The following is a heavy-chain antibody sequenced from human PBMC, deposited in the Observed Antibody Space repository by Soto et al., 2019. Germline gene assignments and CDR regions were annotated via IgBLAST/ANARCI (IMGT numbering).Heavy chain of an antibody. D-gene: IGHD5-12*01. CDR2: VSVHNGNT. CDR1: GYTFSSYG. CDR3: AREPSGYRGPPPWHYGMDV. J-gene: IGHJ6*02. Sequence: GASVKVSCKASGYTFSSYGISWVRQAPGQGLEWMGWVSVHNGNTNYAQKLQGRVTMTTDTSTSTAYMELRSLRSDDTAVYYCAREPSGYRGPPPWHYGMDVWGQGTTVTVSS. V-gene: IGHV1-18*01.